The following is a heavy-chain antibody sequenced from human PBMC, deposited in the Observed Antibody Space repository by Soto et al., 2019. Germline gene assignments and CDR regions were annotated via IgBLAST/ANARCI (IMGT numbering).Heavy chain of an antibody. CDR3: ARDNYDAFDI. CDR2: IYYSGST. D-gene: IGHD4-4*01. V-gene: IGHV4-59*01. Sequence: QVQLQESGPGLVKPSETLSLTCTVSGGSISSYYWSWIRQPPGKGLEWIGYIYYSGSTSYNPSLKGRVTISVDTSKNQFSLKLSSMTAADTAVYYCARDNYDAFDIWGQGTMVTVSS. CDR1: GGSISSYY. J-gene: IGHJ3*02.